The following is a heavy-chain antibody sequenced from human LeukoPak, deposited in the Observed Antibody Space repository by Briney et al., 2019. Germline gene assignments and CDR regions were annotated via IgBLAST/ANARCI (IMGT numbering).Heavy chain of an antibody. J-gene: IGHJ4*02. CDR2: IRFDGSNK. V-gene: IGHV3-30*02. CDR1: GFTFSSYG. CDR3: ARQPDFGY. D-gene: IGHD1-14*01. Sequence: PGGSLRLSCAASGFTFSSYGMHWVRQAPGKGLEWVTFIRFDGSNKYHADSVKGRFTISRDNSKNTLYLHMNSLRREDTAVYYCARQPDFGYWGQGTLVTVSS.